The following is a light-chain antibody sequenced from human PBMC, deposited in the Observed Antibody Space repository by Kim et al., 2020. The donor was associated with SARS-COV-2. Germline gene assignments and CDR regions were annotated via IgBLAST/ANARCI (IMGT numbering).Light chain of an antibody. V-gene: IGLV2-14*03. CDR1: SSDVGGFND. J-gene: IGLJ1*01. CDR2: DVT. CDR3: SSYVNTSPWV. Sequence: GQSITISCTGTSSDVGGFNDVSWYQQHPDKVHKLIIFDVTKRPSGVSSRFSGSKSGNTASLTIYGLQTEDEATYYCSSYVNTSPWVFGTGTKVTVL.